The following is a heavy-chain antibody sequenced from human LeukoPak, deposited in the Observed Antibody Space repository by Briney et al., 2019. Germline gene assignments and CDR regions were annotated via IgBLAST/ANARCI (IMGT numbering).Heavy chain of an antibody. CDR1: GFTFSSYS. V-gene: IGHV3-21*01. D-gene: IGHD2-15*01. Sequence: PGGSLRLSCAASGFTFSSYSMNWVRQAPGKGLEWASSISSSSSYIYYADSVKGRFTISRDNAKNSLYLQMNSLRAEDTAVYYCAREVYCSGGSCYSSYYYYGMDVWGQGTTVTVSS. J-gene: IGHJ6*02. CDR3: AREVYCSGGSCYSSYYYYGMDV. CDR2: ISSSSSYI.